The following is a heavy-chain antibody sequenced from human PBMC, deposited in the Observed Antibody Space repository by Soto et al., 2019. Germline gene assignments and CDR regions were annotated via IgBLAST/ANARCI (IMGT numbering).Heavy chain of an antibody. CDR3: ARVKGYYGSGTYPWFDP. CDR1: GGSISSSSYY. Sequence: SETLSLTCTVSGGSISSSSYYWGWIRQPPGKGLEWIGSIYYSGSTHDHPSLKSRVTISVDTSKNQFSLKLSSVTAADTAVYYCARVKGYYGSGTYPWFDPWGQGTLVTVYS. V-gene: IGHV4-39*01. D-gene: IGHD3-10*01. J-gene: IGHJ5*02. CDR2: IYYSGST.